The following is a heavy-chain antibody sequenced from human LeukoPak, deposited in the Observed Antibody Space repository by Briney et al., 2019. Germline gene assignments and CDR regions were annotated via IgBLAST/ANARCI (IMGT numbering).Heavy chain of an antibody. J-gene: IGHJ4*02. V-gene: IGHV4-38-2*02. CDR1: GYSVSSAYY. CDR2: MYHSGNS. Sequence: SETLSLTCTVSGYSVSSAYYWGWIRQPPGKGLEWFGTMYHSGNSYYNPSLQSRLTISLDTSKNQFSMKLISVTAADTAVYYCARFATGGLYYFDYWGQGTLVTVSS. CDR3: ARFATGGLYYFDY. D-gene: IGHD2-8*02.